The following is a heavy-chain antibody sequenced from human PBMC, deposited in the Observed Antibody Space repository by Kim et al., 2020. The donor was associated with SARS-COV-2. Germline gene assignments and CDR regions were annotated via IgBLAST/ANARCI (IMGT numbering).Heavy chain of an antibody. V-gene: IGHV3-72*01. J-gene: IGHJ3*02. Sequence: GGSLRLSCAASGFTFSDHYMDWVRQAPGKGLEWVCRTRNKANSYTTEYAASVKGRFTISRDDSKNSLYLQMNSLKTEETAVYYCARGSYYSRAFDIWGQGTMVTVSS. CDR3: ARGSYYSRAFDI. CDR2: TRNKANSYTT. D-gene: IGHD3-10*01. CDR1: GFTFSDHY.